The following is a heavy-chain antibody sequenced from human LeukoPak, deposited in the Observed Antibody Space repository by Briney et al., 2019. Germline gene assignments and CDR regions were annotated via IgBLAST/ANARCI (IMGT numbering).Heavy chain of an antibody. Sequence: GEALKISCKGSGYSFTSYWIGWVRQMPGKGLEWMGIIYPGDSDIKYSPSFQGQVTSSVDKSISPAYLQWSSLKASDTAMYYCARRGGTWWLDYWGQGTLVTVSS. J-gene: IGHJ4*02. CDR3: ARRGGTWWLDY. CDR1: GYSFTSYW. D-gene: IGHD2-8*02. V-gene: IGHV5-51*01. CDR2: IYPGDSDI.